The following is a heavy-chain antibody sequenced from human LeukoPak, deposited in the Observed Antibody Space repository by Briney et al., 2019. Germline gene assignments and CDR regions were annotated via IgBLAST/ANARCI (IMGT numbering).Heavy chain of an antibody. CDR1: GGTFISYT. D-gene: IGHD1-1*01. CDR3: ARPLGQLEDDAFDI. Sequence: ASVKVSCKASGGTFISYTISWVRQAPGQGVEWMGRIIPIFGTANYAQKFQGRVTITTDESTSTAYMELSSLRSEDTAVYYCARPLGQLEDDAFDIWGQGTMVTVSS. CDR2: IIPIFGTA. J-gene: IGHJ3*02. V-gene: IGHV1-69*05.